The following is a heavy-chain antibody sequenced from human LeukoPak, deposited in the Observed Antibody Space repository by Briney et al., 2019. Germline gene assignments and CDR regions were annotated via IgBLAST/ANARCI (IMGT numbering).Heavy chain of an antibody. Sequence: GGSLRLSCAASAFTFSIYSMNWVRQAPGKGLEWVSSISSSSSYVYYADSVKGRFTISRDNAKNSLYLQMNSLRAEDKAVYYCARDGGATFDYWGQGTLVTVSS. CDR2: ISSSSSYV. J-gene: IGHJ4*02. D-gene: IGHD1-26*01. CDR3: ARDGGATFDY. CDR1: AFTFSIYS. V-gene: IGHV3-21*01.